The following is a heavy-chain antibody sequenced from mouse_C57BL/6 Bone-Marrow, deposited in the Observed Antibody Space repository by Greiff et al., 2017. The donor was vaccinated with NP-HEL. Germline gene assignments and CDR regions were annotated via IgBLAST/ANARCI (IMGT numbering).Heavy chain of an antibody. CDR1: GFTFSNYW. CDR2: IRLKSDNYAT. Sequence: EVKLVESGGGLVQPGGSMKLSCVASGFTFSNYWMNWVRQSPEKGLEWVAQIRLKSDNYATHYAESVKGRFTISRDDSKSSVYLQMNNLRAEDTGIYYCTGPYSSYWYFDVWGTGTTVTVSS. D-gene: IGHD2-12*01. CDR3: TGPYSSYWYFDV. V-gene: IGHV6-3*01. J-gene: IGHJ1*03.